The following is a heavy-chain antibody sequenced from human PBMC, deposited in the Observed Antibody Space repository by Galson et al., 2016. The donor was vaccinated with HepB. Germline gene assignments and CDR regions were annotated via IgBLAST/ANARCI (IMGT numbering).Heavy chain of an antibody. CDR1: GFTFSTYA. J-gene: IGHJ2*01. D-gene: IGHD6-19*01. CDR3: ARYRSGSFDN. V-gene: IGHV3-23*01. Sequence: SLRLSCAASGFTFSTYAMSWVRQTPGKGLEWVSGISGRGDTTNYVDSVKGRFTVSRDNSKNTLYLQMNSLRAEDTAVYFCARYRSGSFDNWGRGTLVSVSA. CDR2: ISGRGDTT.